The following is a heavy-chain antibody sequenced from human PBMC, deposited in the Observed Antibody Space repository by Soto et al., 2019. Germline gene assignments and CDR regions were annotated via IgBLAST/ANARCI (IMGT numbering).Heavy chain of an antibody. J-gene: IGHJ4*02. CDR1: VFPFGANA. CDR3: ATEMGATQGPFDN. CDR2: LSNTGRRT. Sequence: EVQVLESGGGLVQPGGSLRLSCVVSVFPFGANAMSWVRQAPGKGLEWVSGLSNTGRRTSYADSVKGRLNISRDNSENTVYLQMNSLRVEDTAVYYCATEMGATQGPFDNWGQGTLVTVSS. D-gene: IGHD1-26*01. V-gene: IGHV3-23*01.